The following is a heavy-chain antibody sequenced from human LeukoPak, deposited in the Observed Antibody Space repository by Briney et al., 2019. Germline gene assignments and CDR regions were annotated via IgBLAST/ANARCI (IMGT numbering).Heavy chain of an antibody. J-gene: IGHJ4*02. CDR2: IYSGGST. CDR1: GFSVSNNY. V-gene: IGHV3-66*01. CDR3: ARDQQRFCSGGTCYLGFEY. Sequence: PGGSLRLSCAASGFSVSNNYMSWVRQAPGKGLEWVSVIYSGGSTFYADSVKGRFTISRDNSKNTLYLQMNSLRAEDTAVYYCARDQQRFCSGGTCYLGFEYWGQGILVTVSS. D-gene: IGHD2-15*01.